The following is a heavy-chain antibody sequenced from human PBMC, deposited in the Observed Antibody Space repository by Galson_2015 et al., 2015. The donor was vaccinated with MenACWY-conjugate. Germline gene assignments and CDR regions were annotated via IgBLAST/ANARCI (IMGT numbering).Heavy chain of an antibody. Sequence: SLRLSCAASGFTFNTHWMGWVRQAPGAGLQWVANIKHDGSGTYYVDSAKGRFTISRDNARNSLYLHMNNLRAEDTAVYYCTRAKEQWLSKTFDVWGQGTMVTVSS. J-gene: IGHJ3*01. V-gene: IGHV3-7*01. D-gene: IGHD6-19*01. CDR1: GFTFNTHW. CDR3: TRAKEQWLSKTFDV. CDR2: IKHDGSGT.